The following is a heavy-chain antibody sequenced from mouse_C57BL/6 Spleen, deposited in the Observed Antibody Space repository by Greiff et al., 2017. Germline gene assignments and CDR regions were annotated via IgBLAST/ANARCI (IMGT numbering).Heavy chain of an antibody. J-gene: IGHJ2*01. V-gene: IGHV3-6*01. Sequence: EVQLQESGPGLVKPSPSLSLSCSVTGYSITSGYYWNWIRQFPGNKLEWMGYISYDGSNNYNPSLKNRISITRDTSKHQFFLKLNSVTTEDTATYYCARDGNYFDYWGQGTTLTVSS. CDR2: ISYDGSN. CDR3: ARDGNYFDY. D-gene: IGHD4-1*01. CDR1: GYSITSGYY.